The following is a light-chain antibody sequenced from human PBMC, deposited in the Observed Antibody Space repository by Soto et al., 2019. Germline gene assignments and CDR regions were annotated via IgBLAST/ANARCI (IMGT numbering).Light chain of an antibody. CDR3: QQYNSYST. V-gene: IGKV1-5*03. J-gene: IGKJ1*01. CDR2: MTS. CDR1: QSISSW. Sequence: DIQMTQSPSTLSASVGDRVTITCRASQSISSWLAWYQQKPGKAPKLLMYMTSNLQSGVPSRFSGSGSGTEFTLTISSLQPDDFATYYCQQYNSYSTFCQGTKVEIK.